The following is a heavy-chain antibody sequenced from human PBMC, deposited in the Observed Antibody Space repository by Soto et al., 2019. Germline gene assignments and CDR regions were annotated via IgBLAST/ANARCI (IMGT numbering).Heavy chain of an antibody. CDR2: IIPIFSTS. V-gene: IGHV1-69*13. Sequence: EASVKVSCKASGGTFSSNVISWVRQAPGQGLEWMGGIIPIFSTSNYAQKFQGRVTITADESTSTAYMELSSLRSEDTAVYYCARGAVVMVFATNFDYWAQGTLVTVSS. CDR1: GGTFSSNV. J-gene: IGHJ4*02. CDR3: ARGAVVMVFATNFDY. D-gene: IGHD2-8*01.